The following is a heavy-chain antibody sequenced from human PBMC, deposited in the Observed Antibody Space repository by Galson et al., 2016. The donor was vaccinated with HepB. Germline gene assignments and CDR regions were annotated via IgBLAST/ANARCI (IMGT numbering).Heavy chain of an antibody. V-gene: IGHV1-24*01. Sequence: SVKVSCKVSGYSLTELSLHWVRQAPGKGLEWMGGFDPEDGGTVYAQKFQGRVIMTEDTSTDTAYMELSSLRSEDTAIYFCATHLRYGPPTSDGFDPWGQGTLVTVSS. D-gene: IGHD2-15*01. CDR3: ATHLRYGPPTSDGFDP. CDR1: GYSLTELS. CDR2: FDPEDGGT. J-gene: IGHJ5*02.